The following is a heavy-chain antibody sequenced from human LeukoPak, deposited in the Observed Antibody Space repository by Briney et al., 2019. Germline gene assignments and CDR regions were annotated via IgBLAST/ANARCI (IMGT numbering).Heavy chain of an antibody. CDR1: GFTFSNAW. CDR3: TSNSTIFGVVIDDY. Sequence: PGGSLRLSCAASGFTFSNAWMSWVRQAPGKGLEWVGRIKSKTDGGTADYAAPVKGRFTISRDESKNTLYLRMNSLKTEDTAVYYCTSNSTIFGVVIDDYWGQGTLLTVSS. J-gene: IGHJ4*02. D-gene: IGHD3-3*01. V-gene: IGHV3-15*01. CDR2: IKSKTDGGTA.